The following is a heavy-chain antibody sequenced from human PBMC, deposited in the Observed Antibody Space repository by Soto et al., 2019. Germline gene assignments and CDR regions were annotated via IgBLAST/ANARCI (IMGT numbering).Heavy chain of an antibody. V-gene: IGHV3-15*07. J-gene: IGHJ5*01. CDR3: YARVVFASGSHCETLS. Sequence: DVQLVESGGGVVEPGGSLRLSCAASGLTFGSAWMSWVRQAPGKGLEWVGRIRSEIDGGTADYAAPEKGRFTISREDRKSTLYLPMNSRESEDTARYYCYARVVFASGSHCETLSWGHGTLVTVSP. CDR2: IRSEIDGGTA. D-gene: IGHD1-26*01. CDR1: GLTFGSAW.